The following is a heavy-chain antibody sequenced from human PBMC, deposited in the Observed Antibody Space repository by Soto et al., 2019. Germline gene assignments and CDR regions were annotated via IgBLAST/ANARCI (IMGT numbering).Heavy chain of an antibody. CDR1: GGSFSGYY. CDR3: ARGRYCSSTSCYNNWFDP. D-gene: IGHD2-2*02. CDR2: INHSGST. J-gene: IGHJ5*02. Sequence: SETLSLTCAVYGGSFSGYYWSWIRQPPGKGLEWIGEINHSGSTNYNPSLKSRVTISVDTSKNQFSLKLSSVTAADTAVYYCARGRYCSSTSCYNNWFDPWGQGTLVTVSS. V-gene: IGHV4-34*01.